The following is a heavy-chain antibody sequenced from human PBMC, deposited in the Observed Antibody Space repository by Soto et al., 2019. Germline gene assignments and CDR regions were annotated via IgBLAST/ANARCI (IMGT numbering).Heavy chain of an antibody. V-gene: IGHV3-23*01. CDR3: GGFSVKIHKSSKGMDF. CDR2: ISGGGHNT. D-gene: IGHD5-18*01. J-gene: IGHJ6*02. Sequence: GGSLRLSCTASGFIFDSYAMTWVRQAPGKGLECISTISGGGHNTYYADSVKGRFTISRDSSKDTVYLQMNNLRVDDTAVYFCGGFSVKIHKSSKGMDFWGQGPLVTVS. CDR1: GFIFDSYA.